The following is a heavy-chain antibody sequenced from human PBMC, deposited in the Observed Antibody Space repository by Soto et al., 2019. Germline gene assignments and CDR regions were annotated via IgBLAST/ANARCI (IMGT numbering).Heavy chain of an antibody. CDR2: ISSSGSTI. D-gene: IGHD3-9*01. CDR1: GFTFSSYE. J-gene: IGHJ4*02. V-gene: IGHV3-48*03. Sequence: GGSLRLSCAASGFTFSSYEMNWVRQAPGKGLEWVSYISSSGSTIYYADSVKGRFTISRDNAKNSLYLQMNSLRAEDTAVYYCARDRRQHYDILTGYYNYFDYWGQGTLVTVSS. CDR3: ARDRRQHYDILTGYYNYFDY.